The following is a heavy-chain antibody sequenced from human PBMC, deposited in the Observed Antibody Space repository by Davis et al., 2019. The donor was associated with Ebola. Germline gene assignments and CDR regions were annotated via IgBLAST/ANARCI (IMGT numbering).Heavy chain of an antibody. CDR2: ISAYNGNT. D-gene: IGHD6-13*01. Sequence: AASVKVSCKASGYTFTSYGISWVRQAPGQGLEWMGWISAYNGNTNYAQKLQGRVTMTRDTSTSTVYMELSSLRSEDTAVYYCARDFISSLDYWGQGTLVTVSS. CDR3: ARDFISSLDY. J-gene: IGHJ4*02. V-gene: IGHV1-18*01. CDR1: GYTFTSYG.